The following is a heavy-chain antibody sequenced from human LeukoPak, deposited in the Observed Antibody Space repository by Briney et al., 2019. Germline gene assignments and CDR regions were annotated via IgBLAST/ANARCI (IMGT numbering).Heavy chain of an antibody. D-gene: IGHD2-21*01. CDR1: GGTFSSYA. Sequence: SVKVSCKAPGGTFSSYAISWVRQAPGQGLEWMGGIIPIFGTANYAQKFQGRVTITADESTSTAYMELSSLRSEDTAVYYCARSRGIPEYYFDYWGQGTLVTVSS. CDR2: IIPIFGTA. J-gene: IGHJ4*02. V-gene: IGHV1-69*13. CDR3: ARSRGIPEYYFDY.